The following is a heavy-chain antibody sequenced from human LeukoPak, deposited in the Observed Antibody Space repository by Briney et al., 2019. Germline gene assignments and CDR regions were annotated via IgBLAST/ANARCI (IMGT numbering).Heavy chain of an antibody. V-gene: IGHV1-46*01. Sequence: APVKVSCKASGYTFSYYIHWVRQAPGQGLEWMGIINPSGGSTSYARKFQGRVTMTRDTSTSTVYMELSSLRSEDTAVYYCARGRREKSSTSCFDYWGQGTLVTVSS. D-gene: IGHD2-2*01. CDR3: ARGRREKSSTSCFDY. J-gene: IGHJ4*02. CDR1: GYTFSYY. CDR2: INPSGGST.